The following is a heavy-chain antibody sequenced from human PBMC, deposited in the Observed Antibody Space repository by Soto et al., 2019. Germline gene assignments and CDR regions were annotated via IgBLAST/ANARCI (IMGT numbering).Heavy chain of an antibody. CDR3: AKLQYYDFWSGYYTYFDF. D-gene: IGHD3-3*01. J-gene: IGHJ4*02. V-gene: IGHV3-23*01. CDR2: ISGSGGST. Sequence: GGSLRLSCAASGFTFSSYAMSWVRQAPGKGLEWVSAISGSGGSTYYADSVKGRFTISRDNSKNTLYLQMNSLRAEDTAVYYCAKLQYYDFWSGYYTYFDFWGQGTLVTGSS. CDR1: GFTFSSYA.